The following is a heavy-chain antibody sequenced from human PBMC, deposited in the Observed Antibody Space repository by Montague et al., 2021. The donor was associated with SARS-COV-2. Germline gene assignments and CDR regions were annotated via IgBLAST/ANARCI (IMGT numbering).Heavy chain of an antibody. Sequence: SETLSLTCTVSGDSISSYYWTWIRQPPGRGLELIGYVFQSGYSNSNRSLKCRVTISVDTSRNQFYLKLSSVTAADTAVYYCARESETAQYLEYWGHGALVTVSS. CDR3: ARESETAQYLEY. CDR2: VFQSGYS. D-gene: IGHD2-2*01. CDR1: GDSISSYY. V-gene: IGHV4-59*01. J-gene: IGHJ4*01.